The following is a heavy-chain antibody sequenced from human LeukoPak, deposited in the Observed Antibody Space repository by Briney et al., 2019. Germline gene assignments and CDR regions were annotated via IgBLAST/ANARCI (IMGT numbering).Heavy chain of an antibody. CDR3: ARGDSSSSLFWFDP. J-gene: IGHJ5*02. CDR1: GYTFTGYY. D-gene: IGHD6-6*01. CDR2: INPNSGGT. Sequence: ASVKVSCKASGYTFTGYYMHWVRQAPGQGLEWMGWINPNSGGTNYAQKFQGRVIMTRDTSISTAYMELSRLRSDDTAVYYCARGDSSSSLFWFDPWGQGTLVTVSS. V-gene: IGHV1-2*02.